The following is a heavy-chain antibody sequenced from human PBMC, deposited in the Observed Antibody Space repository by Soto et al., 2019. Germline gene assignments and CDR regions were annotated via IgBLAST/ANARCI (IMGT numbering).Heavy chain of an antibody. CDR2: ISGRDLST. D-gene: IGHD6-19*01. J-gene: IGHJ3*02. Sequence: PGGSLRLSCAASGFAFGTYAMSWVRQAPGRGLEWVSGISGRDLSTYYADSVKGRFTISRDNSKSTLYLQMNSLGAEDTAVYYCAKAAAVAGSSAFDIWGQGTMVTVSS. V-gene: IGHV3-23*01. CDR3: AKAAAVAGSSAFDI. CDR1: GFAFGTYA.